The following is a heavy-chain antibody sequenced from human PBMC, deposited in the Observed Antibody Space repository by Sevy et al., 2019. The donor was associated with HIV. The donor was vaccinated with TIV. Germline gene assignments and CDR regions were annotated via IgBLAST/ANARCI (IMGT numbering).Heavy chain of an antibody. CDR2: LYMANENT. CDR3: ARDVSPKQWMVLVRDL. D-gene: IGHD6-19*01. CDR1: GYRFSSFG. J-gene: IGHJ5*02. Sequence: ASVKVSCKASGYRFSSFGLQWVRQAPGQRLEWMGSLYMANENTKYSEKFQGRVTITRDTSASTAYMELCSLRSDDTAVYYCARDVSPKQWMVLVRDLWGQGTLVTVSS. V-gene: IGHV1-3*04.